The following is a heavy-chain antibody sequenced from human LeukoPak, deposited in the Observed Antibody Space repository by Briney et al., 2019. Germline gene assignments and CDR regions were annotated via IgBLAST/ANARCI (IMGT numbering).Heavy chain of an antibody. CDR2: INHSGST. CDR1: GGSFSGYY. D-gene: IGHD6-19*01. J-gene: IGHJ6*02. Sequence: PSETLSLTCAVYGGSFSGYYWSWIRQPPGKGLEWIGEINHSGSTNYNPSLKSRVTISVDTSKNQFSLKLSSVTAADTAVYYCARGRGSRSSGWTIPYYYYYGMDVWGQGTTVTVSS. V-gene: IGHV4-34*01. CDR3: ARGRGSRSSGWTIPYYYYYGMDV.